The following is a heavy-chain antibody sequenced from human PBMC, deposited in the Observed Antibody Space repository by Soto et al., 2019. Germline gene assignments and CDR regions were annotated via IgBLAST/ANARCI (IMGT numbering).Heavy chain of an antibody. CDR1: GFTFSSYA. CDR2: ITSSGGNT. D-gene: IGHD6-19*01. Sequence: CAASGFTFSSYAMHWVRQAPGKGLEYVSVITSSGGNTDYASSVKGRFTISRDNAKNSLYLQMNSLRAEDTAVYYCARDFRYSSGWYVPHNWFDPWGQGTLVTVSS. J-gene: IGHJ5*02. CDR3: ARDFRYSSGWYVPHNWFDP. V-gene: IGHV3-64*04.